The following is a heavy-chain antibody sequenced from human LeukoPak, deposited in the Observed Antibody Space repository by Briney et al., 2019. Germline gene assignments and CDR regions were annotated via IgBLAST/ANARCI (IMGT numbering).Heavy chain of an antibody. CDR1: GGTFSSYA. D-gene: IGHD3-22*01. J-gene: IGHJ4*02. CDR2: IIPILGIA. V-gene: IGHV1-69*04. Sequence: AASVKVSCKASGGTFSSYAISWVRQAPGQGLEWMGRIIPILGIANYAQKFQGRVTITADKSTSTAYMELSSLRSEDTAVYYCARFDSSGYIDYWGQGTLVTVSS. CDR3: ARFDSSGYIDY.